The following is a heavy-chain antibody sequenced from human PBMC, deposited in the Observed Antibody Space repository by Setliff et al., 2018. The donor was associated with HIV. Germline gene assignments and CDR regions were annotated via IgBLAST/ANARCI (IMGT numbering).Heavy chain of an antibody. Sequence: PSETLSLTCTVSGGSITRTPYYWGWIRQPPGKGLEWIGSIYHTGITYDNPSLKSRVTISVDTPKNQISLRLSSVTAADTAVYYCARLSGGMVPNYWGQGTLVTVSS. D-gene: IGHD3-10*01. CDR1: GGSITRTPYY. CDR3: ARLSGGMVPNY. J-gene: IGHJ4*02. V-gene: IGHV4-39*01. CDR2: IYHTGIT.